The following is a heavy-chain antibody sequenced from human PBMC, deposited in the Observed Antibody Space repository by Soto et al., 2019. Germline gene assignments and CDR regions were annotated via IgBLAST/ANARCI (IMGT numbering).Heavy chain of an antibody. J-gene: IGHJ4*02. V-gene: IGHV4-34*01. CDR1: GGSFSGYY. CDR3: ARVYSVNYLGYFDY. CDR2: INQSGNT. Sequence: PSETLSLTCAVYGGSFSGYYWSWIRQPPGKGLEWIGEINQSGNTKYNPSLKSRVTISVDTSKKQFSLKLNPVTAADTAVYYCARVYSVNYLGYFDYWGQGALVNVS. D-gene: IGHD6-13*01.